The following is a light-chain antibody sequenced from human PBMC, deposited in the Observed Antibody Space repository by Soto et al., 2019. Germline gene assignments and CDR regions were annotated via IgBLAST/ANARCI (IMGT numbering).Light chain of an antibody. CDR3: SSYASSSTIYV. V-gene: IGLV2-14*01. Sequence: QSVLTQPASVSGSPGQSITISCTGTSSDIGDYNYVSWYQQRPGKAPKLMIYDVSNRPSGVSNRFSGSKAGSTASLTISGLQAEDEVDYYCSSYASSSTIYVFGTGTKLTVL. CDR1: SSDIGDYNY. CDR2: DVS. J-gene: IGLJ1*01.